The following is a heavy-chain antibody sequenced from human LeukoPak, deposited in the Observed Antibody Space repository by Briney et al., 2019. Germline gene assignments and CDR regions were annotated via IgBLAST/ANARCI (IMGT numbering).Heavy chain of an antibody. CDR3: ARDYFGSS. CDR1: GFTFSSYN. V-gene: IGHV3-21*01. J-gene: IGHJ4*02. D-gene: IGHD6-13*01. Sequence: GGSLRLSCAASGFTFSSYNMNWVRQAPGKGLEWVSSISSCSSYIYYADSVKGRFTISRDNAKNSLYLQMDSLRAEDTAVYYCARDYFGSSWGQGTLVTVSS. CDR2: ISSCSSYI.